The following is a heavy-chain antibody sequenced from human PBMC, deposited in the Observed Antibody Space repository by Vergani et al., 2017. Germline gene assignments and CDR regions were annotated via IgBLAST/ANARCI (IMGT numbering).Heavy chain of an antibody. CDR1: GGTFSSYA. CDR3: ARFDPKDYDFWSGYYMDPYYYYMDV. Sequence: QVQLVQSGAEVKKPGSSVKVSCKASGGTFSSYAISWVRQAPGQGLEWMGRIIPILGTANYAQKFQGRVTITADESTGTAYMELSSLRSEDTAVYYCARFDPKDYDFWSGYYMDPYYYYMDVWGKGTTVTVSS. V-gene: IGHV1-69*11. CDR2: IIPILGTA. J-gene: IGHJ6*03. D-gene: IGHD3-3*01.